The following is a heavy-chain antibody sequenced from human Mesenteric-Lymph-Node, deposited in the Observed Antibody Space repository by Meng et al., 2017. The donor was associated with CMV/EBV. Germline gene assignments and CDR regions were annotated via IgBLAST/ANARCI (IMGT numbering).Heavy chain of an antibody. V-gene: IGHV4-39*01. J-gene: IGHJ4*02. Sequence: QLQLQESGPGLVKPSETLSLTCTVSGGSISSCSYYWGWIRQPPGKGLEWIGYIYYSGSTYYYNPSLKTRVTISVDTSKNQFSLKLSSVTAADTAVYYCVRHSALLVTNFDYWGQGTLVTVSS. CDR1: GGSISSCSYY. CDR3: VRHSALLVTNFDY. CDR2: IYYSGSTY. D-gene: IGHD5-18*01.